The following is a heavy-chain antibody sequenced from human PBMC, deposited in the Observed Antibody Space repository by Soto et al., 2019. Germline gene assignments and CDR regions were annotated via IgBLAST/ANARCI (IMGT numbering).Heavy chain of an antibody. CDR1: GYTFTSYG. Sequence: ASVKVSCKASGYTFTSYGISWVRQAPGQGLEWMGWISAYNGNTNYAQKLQGRVTMTTDTSTSTAYMELRSLRSDDTAVYYCARDTVATSTHLDYFDYWGQGTLVTVSS. J-gene: IGHJ4*02. CDR2: ISAYNGNT. V-gene: IGHV1-18*01. D-gene: IGHD5-12*01. CDR3: ARDTVATSTHLDYFDY.